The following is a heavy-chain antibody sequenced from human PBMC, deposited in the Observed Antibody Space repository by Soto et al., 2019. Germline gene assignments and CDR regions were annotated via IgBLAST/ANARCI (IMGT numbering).Heavy chain of an antibody. CDR2: IWYDGSHK. CDR3: AVGEGAAYMDV. CDR1: GFTFSSYG. D-gene: IGHD1-26*01. J-gene: IGHJ6*03. V-gene: IGHV3-33*01. Sequence: GGSLRLSCTASGFTFSSYGMHWVRQAPGKGLEWVAVIWYDGSHKYYADSVKGRFTISRDNPKNTLYLEMNNLTADDTAVYYCAVGEGAAYMDVWGKGITVTVSS.